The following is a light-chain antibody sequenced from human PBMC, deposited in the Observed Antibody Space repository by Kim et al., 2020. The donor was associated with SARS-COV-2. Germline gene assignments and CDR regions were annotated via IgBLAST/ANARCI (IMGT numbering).Light chain of an antibody. Sequence: ICPGESATLSCRPSQSFSSNLAWYQQKPGQAPSLLIYGASTRATGIPARFSGSGYGKEFTLTISSLQSEDFEVYYCQQYNNWPQTFGQGAKVEIK. CDR3: QQYNNWPQT. V-gene: IGKV3-15*01. CDR1: QSFSSN. J-gene: IGKJ1*01. CDR2: GAS.